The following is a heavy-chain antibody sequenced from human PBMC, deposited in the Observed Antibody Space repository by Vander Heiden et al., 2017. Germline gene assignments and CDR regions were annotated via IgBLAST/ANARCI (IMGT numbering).Heavy chain of an antibody. Sequence: QVQLQQWGAGLLKPSETLSLTCAVYGGSFSGYYWSWIRQPPGKGLEWIGEINHSGSTNYNPSLKSRVTISVDTSKNQFSLKLSSVTAADTAVYYCARMRCSSTSCYGAGYYYYGMDVWGQGTTVTVSS. CDR1: GGSFSGYY. V-gene: IGHV4-34*01. CDR3: ARMRCSSTSCYGAGYYYYGMDV. CDR2: INHSGST. J-gene: IGHJ6*02. D-gene: IGHD2-2*01.